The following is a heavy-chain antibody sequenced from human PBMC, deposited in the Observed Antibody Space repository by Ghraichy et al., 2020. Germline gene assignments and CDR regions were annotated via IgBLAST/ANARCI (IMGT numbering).Heavy chain of an antibody. Sequence: GGSLRLSCAASGFTFSSYSMNWVRQAPGKGLEWVSYISSSSSTIYYADSVKGRFTISRDNAKNSLYLQMNSLRDEDTAVYYCARVGYSGSYSDNWFDPWGQGTLVTVSS. V-gene: IGHV3-48*02. D-gene: IGHD1-26*01. CDR2: ISSSSSTI. CDR1: GFTFSSYS. CDR3: ARVGYSGSYSDNWFDP. J-gene: IGHJ5*02.